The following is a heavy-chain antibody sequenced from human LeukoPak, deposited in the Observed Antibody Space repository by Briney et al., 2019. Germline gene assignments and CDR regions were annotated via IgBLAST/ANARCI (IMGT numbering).Heavy chain of an antibody. J-gene: IGHJ5*02. CDR1: GGSISSYY. V-gene: IGHV4-59*01. CDR2: IYYSGST. Sequence: SETLSLTCTVSGGSISSYYWSWIRQPPGKGLEWIGYIYYSGSTNYNPSLKSRVTISVDTSKNQFSLKLSSVTAADTAVYYCARSTRLWFGELSWLDPWGQGTLVTVSS. CDR3: ARSTRLWFGELSWLDP. D-gene: IGHD3-10*01.